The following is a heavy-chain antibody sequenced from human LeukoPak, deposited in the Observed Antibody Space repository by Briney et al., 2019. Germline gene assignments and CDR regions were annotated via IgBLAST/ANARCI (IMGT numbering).Heavy chain of an antibody. CDR2: IYYSGST. CDR3: ARDLRGCSGGSCYSVGTFDY. J-gene: IGHJ4*02. CDR1: GGSISSYY. V-gene: IGHV4-59*01. D-gene: IGHD2-15*01. Sequence: SETLSLTGTVSGGSISSYYWSWIRQPPGKGLEWIGYIYYSGSTNYNPSLKSRVTISVDTSKNQFSLKLSSVTAADTAVYYCARDLRGCSGGSCYSVGTFDYWGQGTLVTVSS.